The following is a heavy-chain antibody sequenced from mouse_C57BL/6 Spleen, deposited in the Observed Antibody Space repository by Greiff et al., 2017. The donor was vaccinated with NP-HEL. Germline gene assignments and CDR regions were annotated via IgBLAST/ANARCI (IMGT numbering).Heavy chain of an antibody. V-gene: IGHV1-75*01. D-gene: IGHD1-1*01. J-gene: IGHJ2*01. Sequence: QVQLQQSGPELVKPGASVKISCKASGYTFTDYYINWVKQRPGQGLEWIGWIFPGSGSTYYNEKFKGKATLTVDKSSSTAYMLLSSLTSEDSAVYFCARSSYYGSRFLYFDYWGQGTTLTVSS. CDR2: IFPGSGST. CDR3: ARSSYYGSRFLYFDY. CDR1: GYTFTDYY.